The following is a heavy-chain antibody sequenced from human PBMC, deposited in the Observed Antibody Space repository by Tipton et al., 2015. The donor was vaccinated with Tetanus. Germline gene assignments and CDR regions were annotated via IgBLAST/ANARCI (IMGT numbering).Heavy chain of an antibody. CDR1: GFIFSSYT. Sequence: SLRLSCEVSGFIFSSYTMNWVRQAPGKGLEWVSSISSTSSYIYYADSVKGRFTISRDNAKNSLYLQMNSLRAEDTAVYYCARGGGALPTGYLGIDVWGQGTTVTVSS. CDR3: ARGGGALPTGYLGIDV. D-gene: IGHD5-12*01. J-gene: IGHJ6*02. CDR2: ISSTSSYI. V-gene: IGHV3-21*01.